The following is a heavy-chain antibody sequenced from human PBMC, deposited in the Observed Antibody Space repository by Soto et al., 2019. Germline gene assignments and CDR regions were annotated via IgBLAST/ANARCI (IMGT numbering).Heavy chain of an antibody. CDR2: INPYTGGT. CDR1: GYTFTGCY. CDR3: ATQFHHCGGDCYRGPYFGMDV. Sequence: ASVKVSCKASGYTFTGCYVLWVRQAPGQGPECMGWINPYTGGTNYAQEFQGRVTMTRDTSISTAYMELSKLISDDTAVYYCATQFHHCGGDCYRGPYFGMDVWGQGTTVTVSS. J-gene: IGHJ6*02. D-gene: IGHD2-21*02. V-gene: IGHV1-2*02.